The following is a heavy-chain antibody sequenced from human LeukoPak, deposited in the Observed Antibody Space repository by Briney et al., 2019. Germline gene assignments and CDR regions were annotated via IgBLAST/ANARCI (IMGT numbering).Heavy chain of an antibody. V-gene: IGHV3-23*01. D-gene: IGHD3-16*02. Sequence: GGSLRLSCTTSGFTFNNYAMSWVRQAPGKGLDWFSAIGGGGITTYYADSVKGRFTISRDNSKGTLYLQMNSLRVEDTAVYYCAKGSDGYRPYYFDYWGQGTLVTVSS. J-gene: IGHJ4*02. CDR1: GFTFNNYA. CDR3: AKGSDGYRPYYFDY. CDR2: IGGGGITT.